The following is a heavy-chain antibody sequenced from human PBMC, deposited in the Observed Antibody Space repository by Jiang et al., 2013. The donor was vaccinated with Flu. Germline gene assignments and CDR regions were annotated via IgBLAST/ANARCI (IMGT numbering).Heavy chain of an antibody. Sequence: LKPSETLSLTCAVYGGSFSGYYWSWIRQPPGKGLEWIGEINHSGSTNYNPSLKSRVTISVDTSKNQFSLKLSSVTAADTAVYYCARGSSDIWWLRYWGQGTLVTVSS. CDR3: ARGSSDIWWLRY. CDR1: GGSFSGYY. J-gene: IGHJ4*02. V-gene: IGHV4-34*01. D-gene: IGHD5-12*01. CDR2: INHSGST.